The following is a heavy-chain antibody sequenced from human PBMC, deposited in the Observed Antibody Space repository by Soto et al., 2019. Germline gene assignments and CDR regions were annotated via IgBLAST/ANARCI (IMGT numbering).Heavy chain of an antibody. J-gene: IGHJ2*01. Sequence: QVQLVQSGAEVKKPGASVKVSCKASGYTFTSYHMHWVRQAPGQGLEWMGIINPSGGSTSYAQKFQGRVTMTRDTSTSTVYMELSSLRSEDTAVYYCARTYGDRDWYFDLWGRGTLVTVSS. CDR3: ARTYGDRDWYFDL. D-gene: IGHD4-17*01. V-gene: IGHV1-46*01. CDR1: GYTFTSYH. CDR2: INPSGGST.